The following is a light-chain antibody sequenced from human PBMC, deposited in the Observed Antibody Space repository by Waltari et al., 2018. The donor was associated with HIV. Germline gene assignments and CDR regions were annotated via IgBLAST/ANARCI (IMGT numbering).Light chain of an antibody. V-gene: IGKV3-15*01. CDR1: QSVGGK. J-gene: IGKJ4*01. CDR3: QQYNNWPPVT. Sequence: ATLSVSPGEKTSLSCRASQSVGGKLAWYQQKPGQAPRLLIYGASTRATGIPARFSGSGSWTEFTLTISSLQSEDSGVYYCQQYNNWPPVTFGGGTKVEIK. CDR2: GAS.